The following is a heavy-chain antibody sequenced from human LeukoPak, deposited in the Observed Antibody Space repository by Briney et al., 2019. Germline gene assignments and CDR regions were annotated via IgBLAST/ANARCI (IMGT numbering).Heavy chain of an antibody. CDR2: ISSSGSTI. CDR3: ARETVAGVRYYFDY. CDR1: GFTFSGYE. D-gene: IGHD6-19*01. V-gene: IGHV3-48*03. J-gene: IGHJ4*02. Sequence: GGSVRLSCAASGFTFSGYEMNWVRQAPGKGLEWVSYISSSGSTIYYADSVKGRFTISRDNAKNSLYLQMNSLRAEDTAVYYCARETVAGVRYYFDYWGQGTLVTVSS.